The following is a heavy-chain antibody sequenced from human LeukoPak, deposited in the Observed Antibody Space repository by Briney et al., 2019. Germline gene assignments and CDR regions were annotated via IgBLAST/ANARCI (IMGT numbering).Heavy chain of an antibody. D-gene: IGHD6-6*01. Sequence: SETLSLTCTVSGGSISSSSYYWGWIRQPPGKGLEWIGSIYYSGSTYYNPSLKSRVTISVDTSKNQFSLKLSSVTAADTAVYYCAKAERYSSSEFDYWGQGTLVTVSS. CDR3: AKAERYSSSEFDY. J-gene: IGHJ4*02. CDR2: IYYSGST. V-gene: IGHV4-39*07. CDR1: GGSISSSSYY.